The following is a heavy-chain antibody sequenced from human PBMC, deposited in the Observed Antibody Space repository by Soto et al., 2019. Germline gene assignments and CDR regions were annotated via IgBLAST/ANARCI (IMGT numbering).Heavy chain of an antibody. CDR3: VIARRVESWFGY. V-gene: IGHV3-7*03. CDR2: INKDGSEK. CDR1: GFTFSSGYTFSSFW. Sequence: VQLVESGGGSVQPGGSLRLSCEASGFTFSSGYTFSSFWMSWVRQAPGKGLEWVANINKDGSEKYYVDSVKGRFTISRDNAKNSLYLQMDSLRVDDTAIYYCVIARRVESWFGYWGQGTLVTAPS. J-gene: IGHJ4*02. D-gene: IGHD3-3*01.